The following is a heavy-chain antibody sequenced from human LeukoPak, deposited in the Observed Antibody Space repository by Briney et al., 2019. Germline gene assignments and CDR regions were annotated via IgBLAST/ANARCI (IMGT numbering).Heavy chain of an antibody. Sequence: PGGSLRLSCAASGFTFSSYSMSWVRQAPGKGLEWVSSISSSSSYIYYADSVKGRFTISRDNAKNSLYLQMNSLRAEDTAAYYCAGNRILTGYYLFDYWGQGTLVTVSS. CDR3: AGNRILTGYYLFDY. D-gene: IGHD3-9*01. CDR2: ISSSSSYI. CDR1: GFTFSSYS. J-gene: IGHJ4*02. V-gene: IGHV3-21*01.